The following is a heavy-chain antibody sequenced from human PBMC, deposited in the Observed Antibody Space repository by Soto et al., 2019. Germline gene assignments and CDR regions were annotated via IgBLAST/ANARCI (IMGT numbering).Heavy chain of an antibody. CDR3: ARTYSSSRNYLDY. V-gene: IGHV3-30*04. CDR1: GFTFDSHT. J-gene: IGHJ4*02. Sequence: QVQLVESGGGVVQPGRSLRLSCTASGFTFDSHTMHWVRQSPGKGLEWVALISFDGSLKYDSDSVKGRFSISRDNSKNTVFLEMNSLRPEDTAVYYCARTYSSSRNYLDYWGQGVQVIVSS. D-gene: IGHD6-13*01. CDR2: ISFDGSLK.